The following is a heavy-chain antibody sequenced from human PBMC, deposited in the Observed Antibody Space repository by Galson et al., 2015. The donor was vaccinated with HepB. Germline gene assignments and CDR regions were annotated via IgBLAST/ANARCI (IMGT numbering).Heavy chain of an antibody. D-gene: IGHD1-26*01. CDR2: ISSSSSYI. Sequence: SLRLSCAASGFTFSDYSMNWVRQAPGKGLEWVSSISSSSSYIYYADSVKGRFTISRDNAKNSLYLQMNSLRAEDTAVYYCARGIGVGATIPNYWGQGTLVTVSS. CDR1: GFTFSDYS. CDR3: ARGIGVGATIPNY. J-gene: IGHJ4*02. V-gene: IGHV3-21*01.